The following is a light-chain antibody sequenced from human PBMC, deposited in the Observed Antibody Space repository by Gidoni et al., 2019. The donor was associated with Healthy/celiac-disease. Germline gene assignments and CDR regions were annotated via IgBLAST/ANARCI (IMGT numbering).Light chain of an antibody. J-gene: IGKJ2*01. CDR1: QSVSSN. CDR2: GAS. CDR3: QQYNNWPD. Sequence: EIVMTQSPATLSVSPGERATLSCRVSQSVSSNLAWYQQKPGQAPRLLIYGASTRATGIPARFSGSGSGTEFTLTISSLQSEDFAVYYCQQYNNWPDFGQGTKLEIK. V-gene: IGKV3-15*01.